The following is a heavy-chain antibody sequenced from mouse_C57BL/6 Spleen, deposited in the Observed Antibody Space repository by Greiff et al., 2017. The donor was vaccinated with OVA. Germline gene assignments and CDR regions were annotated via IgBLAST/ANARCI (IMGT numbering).Heavy chain of an antibody. CDR1: GYTFTSYT. CDR3: AKSYYSNYYIYY. D-gene: IGHD2-5*01. J-gene: IGHJ2*01. CDR2: INPSSGYT. V-gene: IGHV1-4*01. Sequence: QVQLQQSGAELARPGASVKMSCKASGYTFTSYTMHWVKQRPGQGLEWIGYINPSSGYTKYNQKFKDKATLTADKSSSTAYMQLSSLTSEDSAVYNCAKSYYSNYYIYYWGEGTTLTVSS.